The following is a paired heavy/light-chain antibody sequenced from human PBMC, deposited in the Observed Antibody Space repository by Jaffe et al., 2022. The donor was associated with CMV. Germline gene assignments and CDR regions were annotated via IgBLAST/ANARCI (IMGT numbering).Light chain of an antibody. CDR2: KAS. CDR3: QQYNSYPYT. Sequence: DIQMTQFPSTLSASVGDRVTITCRASQSIRSWLAWYQQKPGKAPKVVIYKASNLQSGVPSRFSGSGSGTEFTLTISSLQPDDLATYYCQQYNSYPYTFGQGTKVEIK. CDR1: QSIRSW. J-gene: IGKJ2*01. V-gene: IGKV1-5*03.
Heavy chain of an antibody. Sequence: EVQLLESGGGLVQPGGSLRLSCAASGFTFGSYAMTWVRQAPGKGLEWVSTLTGSGGSADYADSVKGRFTISRDNSNNWLYLQMNSLRVEDTAVYFCAKSATGNSQSSNDYWGQGTLVTVSS. CDR2: LTGSGGSA. CDR3: AKSATGNSQSSNDY. D-gene: IGHD3-9*01. J-gene: IGHJ4*02. V-gene: IGHV3-23*01. CDR1: GFTFGSYA.